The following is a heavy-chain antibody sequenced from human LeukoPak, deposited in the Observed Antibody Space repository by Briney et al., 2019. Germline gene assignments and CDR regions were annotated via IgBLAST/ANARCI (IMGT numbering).Heavy chain of an antibody. CDR3: ARVGYCYDAFDI. J-gene: IGHJ3*02. V-gene: IGHV3-30-3*01. Sequence: GRSLRLSCAASGFTFSSYAMHWVRQAPGKGLEWVAVISYDGSNKYYADSVKGRFTISRDNAKNSLYLQMNSLRAEDTAVYYCARVGYCYDAFDIWGQGTMVTVSS. D-gene: IGHD2-21*01. CDR2: ISYDGSNK. CDR1: GFTFSSYA.